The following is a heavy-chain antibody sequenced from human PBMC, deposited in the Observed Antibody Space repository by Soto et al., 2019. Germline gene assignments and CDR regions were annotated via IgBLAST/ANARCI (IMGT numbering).Heavy chain of an antibody. CDR1: GFTFSSYG. CDR2: IWYDGSNK. CDR3: ARGAIAAAGTFDV. J-gene: IGHJ6*02. V-gene: IGHV3-33*01. Sequence: QVQLVESGGGVVQPGRSLRLSCAASGFTFSSYGMHWVRQAPGKGLEWVAVIWYDGSNKYYADSVKGRFTISRDNSKNTRYLQMNSLRAEDTDVYYCARGAIAAAGTFDVWGQGTTVTVSS. D-gene: IGHD6-13*01.